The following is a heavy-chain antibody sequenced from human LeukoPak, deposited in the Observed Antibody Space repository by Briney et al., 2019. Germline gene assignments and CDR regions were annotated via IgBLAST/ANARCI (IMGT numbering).Heavy chain of an antibody. V-gene: IGHV3-30-3*01. CDR3: ARDRNDFWSGYYTYYFDY. J-gene: IGHJ4*02. D-gene: IGHD3-3*01. Sequence: PGRSLRLSCAASGFTFSSYAMHWVRQAPGKGLEWVAVISCDGSNKYYADSVKGRFTISRDNSKNTLYLQMNSLRAEDTAVYYCARDRNDFWSGYYTYYFDYWGQGTLVTVSS. CDR1: GFTFSSYA. CDR2: ISCDGSNK.